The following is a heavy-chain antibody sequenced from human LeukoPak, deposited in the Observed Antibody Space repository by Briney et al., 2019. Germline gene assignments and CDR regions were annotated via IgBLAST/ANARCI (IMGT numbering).Heavy chain of an antibody. J-gene: IGHJ4*02. CDR2: IYYSGST. CDR3: ARQGAGVPFDY. D-gene: IGHD3-10*01. V-gene: IGHV4-59*08. Sequence: ASETLSLTCTASGGSIRSYYWSWIRQPPGKGLEWIGYIYYSGSTNYNPSLKSRVTIPVDTSKNQFSPKLSSVTAADTAVYYCARQGAGVPFDYWGRGTLVTVSS. CDR1: GGSIRSYY.